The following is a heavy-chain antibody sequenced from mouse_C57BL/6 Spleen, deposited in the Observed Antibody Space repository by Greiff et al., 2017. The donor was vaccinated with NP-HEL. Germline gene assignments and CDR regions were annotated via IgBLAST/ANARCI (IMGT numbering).Heavy chain of an antibody. J-gene: IGHJ2*01. CDR3: TRPTVNYFDY. D-gene: IGHD1-1*01. CDR2: IDPETGGT. CDR1: GYTFTDYE. Sequence: VNVVESGAELVRPGASVTLSCKASGYTFTDYEMHWVKQTPVHGLEWIGAIDPETGGTAYNQKFKGKAILTADKSSSTAYMELRSLTSEDSAVYYCTRPTVNYFDYWGQGTTLTVSS. V-gene: IGHV1-15*01.